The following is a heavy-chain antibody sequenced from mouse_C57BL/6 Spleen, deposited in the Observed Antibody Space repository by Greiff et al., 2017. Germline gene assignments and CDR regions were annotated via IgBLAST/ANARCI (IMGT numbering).Heavy chain of an antibody. D-gene: IGHD2-13*01. CDR2: IYPGDGGT. J-gene: IGHJ1*03. CDR3: VRWVDGD. Sequence: QVQLQQSGPELVKPGASVKISCKASGYAFSSSWMNWVKQRPGKGLEWIGRIYPGDGGTNYNGKFKSKATLTVDKSSSTAYMQLSSLTSEDSAVYFCVRWVDGDWGKGTTVTVSS. CDR1: GYAFSSSW. V-gene: IGHV1-82*01.